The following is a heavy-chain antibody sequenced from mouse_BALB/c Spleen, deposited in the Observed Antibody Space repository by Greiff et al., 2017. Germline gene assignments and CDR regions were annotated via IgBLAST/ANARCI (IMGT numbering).Heavy chain of an antibody. CDR3: ARWEAMDY. Sequence: LVESGAELVRPGTSVKVSCKASGYAFTNYLIEWVKQRPGQGLEWIGVINPGSGGTNYNEKFKGKATLTADKSSSTAYMQLSSLTSDDSAVYFCARWEAMDYWGQGTSVTVSS. D-gene: IGHD4-1*01. CDR1: GYAFTNYL. J-gene: IGHJ4*01. CDR2: INPGSGGT. V-gene: IGHV1-54*01.